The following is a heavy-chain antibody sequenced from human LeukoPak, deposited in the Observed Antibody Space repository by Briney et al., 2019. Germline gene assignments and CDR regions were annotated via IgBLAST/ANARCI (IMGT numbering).Heavy chain of an antibody. D-gene: IGHD5-12*01. J-gene: IGHJ4*02. CDR3: ASQGALDIVATSIDY. CDR1: GFTFSSYW. Sequence: GGSLRLSCAASGFTFSSYWMSWVRQAPGKGLEWVANIKQDGSEKYYVDSVKGRFTISRDNAKNSLYLQMNSLRAEDTAVYYCASQGALDIVATSIDYWGQGTLVTVSS. CDR2: IKQDGSEK. V-gene: IGHV3-7*01.